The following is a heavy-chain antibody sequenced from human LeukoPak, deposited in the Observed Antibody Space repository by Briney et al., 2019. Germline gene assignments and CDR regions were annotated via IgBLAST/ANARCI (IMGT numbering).Heavy chain of an antibody. CDR1: GFTFCRYG. D-gene: IGHD3-9*01. V-gene: IGHV3-30*02. CDR2: IRYDGGQK. CDR3: TKMYYNALTGSHAPYYFDY. J-gene: IGHJ4*02. Sequence: GGSLRLSCAASGFTFCRYGIYWVRQAPGKGLEWVAFIRYDGGQKYYADSVKGRFTISRDNSKNTLYLQMNSLGAEDTAVYYCTKMYYNALTGSHAPYYFDYWGQGTLVTVSS.